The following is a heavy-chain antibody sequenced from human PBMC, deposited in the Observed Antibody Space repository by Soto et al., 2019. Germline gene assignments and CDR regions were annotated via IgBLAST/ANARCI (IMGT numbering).Heavy chain of an antibody. CDR2: ISGRGYSK. CDR1: EIIFYDYS. J-gene: IGHJ4*02. CDR3: ARGMIDAWDNGSFFDY. V-gene: IGHV3-23*01. Sequence: EVQLSESGGGLLQARGSLRLSCTTSEIIFYDYSMSWVRQAPGKGLEWVSGISGRGYSKYYADSVRGRLTTSRDNSRNTLSLQMNSLRAEDTALYYCARGMIDAWDNGSFFDYWGQGTLLGVSS. D-gene: IGHD3-22*01.